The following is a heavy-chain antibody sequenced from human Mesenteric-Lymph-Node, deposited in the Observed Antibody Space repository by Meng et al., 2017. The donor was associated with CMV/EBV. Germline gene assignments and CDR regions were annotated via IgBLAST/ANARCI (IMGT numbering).Heavy chain of an antibody. CDR1: GFTFSSYS. J-gene: IGHJ4*02. D-gene: IGHD2-15*01. CDR2: ITSSSS. CDR3: AQDLIKRVVVDSTPDY. Sequence: GESLKISCAASGFTFSSYSMNWVRQAPGKGLEWVSSITSSSSYYADSVMGRFIISRDNAKNSLYLQMSSLRAEDTAVYYCAQDLIKRVVVDSTPDYWGQGTLVTVSS. V-gene: IGHV3-21*01.